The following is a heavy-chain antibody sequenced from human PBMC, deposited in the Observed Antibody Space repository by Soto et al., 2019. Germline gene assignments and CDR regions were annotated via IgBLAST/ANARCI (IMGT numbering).Heavy chain of an antibody. Sequence: SVKVSCKASGGTFSSYAIICVRQAPGQGLEWMGGIIPIFGTANYAQKFQGRVTITADESTSTAYMELSSLRSEDTSVYYCARASMPKAPFGWDYWGQGTLVTVSS. CDR3: ARASMPKAPFGWDY. CDR1: GGTFSSYA. J-gene: IGHJ4*02. D-gene: IGHD6-19*01. V-gene: IGHV1-69*13. CDR2: IIPIFGTA.